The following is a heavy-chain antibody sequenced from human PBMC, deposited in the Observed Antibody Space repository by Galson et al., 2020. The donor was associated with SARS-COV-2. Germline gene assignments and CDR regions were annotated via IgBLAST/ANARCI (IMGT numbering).Heavy chain of an antibody. CDR2: IYYSGST. CDR3: TRLGLLRYFVCLLYPYGMDV. J-gene: IGHJ6*02. V-gene: IGHV4-31*03. D-gene: IGHD3-9*01. CDR1: GGSISSGGYY. Sequence: ASETLPLTCTVSGGSISSGGYYWSWIRQHPGKGLEWIGYIYYSGSTYYNPSLKSRVTITVDTSKNQFSLKLTSVTAADTAVYYCTRLGLLRYFVCLLYPYGMDVWGQGTTVTVSS.